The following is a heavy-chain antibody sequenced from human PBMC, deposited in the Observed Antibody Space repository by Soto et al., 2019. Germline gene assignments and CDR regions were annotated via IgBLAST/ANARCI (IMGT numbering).Heavy chain of an antibody. D-gene: IGHD3-10*01. CDR2: IYYSGST. J-gene: IGHJ4*02. CDR3: ARHSGTMVRGVVFDY. Sequence: QVQLQESGPGLVKPSQTLSLTCTVSGGSISSGGYYWSWIRQHPGKGLEWIGYIYYSGSTYYNPSLKSRVTISVDTSKNQFPLKLSSVTAADTAVYYYARHSGTMVRGVVFDYWGQGTLVTVSS. V-gene: IGHV4-31*03. CDR1: GGSISSGGYY.